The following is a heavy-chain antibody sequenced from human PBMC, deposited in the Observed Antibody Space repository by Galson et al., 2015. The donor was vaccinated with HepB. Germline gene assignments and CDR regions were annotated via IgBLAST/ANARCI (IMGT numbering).Heavy chain of an antibody. J-gene: IGHJ4*02. Sequence: SVKVSCKASGYTFTKYSISWVRQAPGQGLEWMGWISASNTNTIYGRSLQGRVTMTTDTSTSTAYMELRSLTSDDTAVYYCARGGMATIGGPTFDYWGQGTLVTVSS. D-gene: IGHD5-24*01. CDR3: ARGGMATIGGPTFDY. V-gene: IGHV1-18*01. CDR1: GYTFTKYS. CDR2: ISASNTNT.